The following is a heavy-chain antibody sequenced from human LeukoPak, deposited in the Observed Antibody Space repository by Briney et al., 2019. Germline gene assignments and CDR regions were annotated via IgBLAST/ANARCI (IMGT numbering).Heavy chain of an antibody. CDR3: ARDSKTSYDYVWGSYRMTDAFDI. CDR1: GGTFSSYA. Sequence: SVKVSCKASGGTFSSYAISWVRQAPGQGLEWMGGIIPNFGTANYAQKFQGRVTITTDESTSTAYMELSSLRSEDTAVYYCARDSKTSYDYVWGSYRMTDAFDIWGQGTMVTVSS. D-gene: IGHD3-16*02. V-gene: IGHV1-69*05. CDR2: IIPNFGTA. J-gene: IGHJ3*02.